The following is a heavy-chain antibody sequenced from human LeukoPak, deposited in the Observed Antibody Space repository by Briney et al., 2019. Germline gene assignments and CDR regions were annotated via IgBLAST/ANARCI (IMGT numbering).Heavy chain of an antibody. D-gene: IGHD3-22*01. CDR2: INHSGST. CDR3: ARDRWYDSSGYYHFDN. V-gene: IGHV4-34*01. Sequence: PSETLSLTCAVYGGTFSGYYWSWIRQPPGKGLEWIGEINHSGSTNYIPSLKSRVTISVDTSKNQFSLKLSSVTAADTAVYYCARDRWYDSSGYYHFDNWGQGTLVTVSS. J-gene: IGHJ4*02. CDR1: GGTFSGYY.